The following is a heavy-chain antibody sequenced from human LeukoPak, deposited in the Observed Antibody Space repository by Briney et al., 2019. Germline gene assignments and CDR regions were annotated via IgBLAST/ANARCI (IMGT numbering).Heavy chain of an antibody. J-gene: IGHJ4*02. D-gene: IGHD2-2*01. CDR1: GGSISSDNYY. V-gene: IGHV4-30-4*01. CDR3: ARSDIVVVPAALHFDY. Sequence: SETLSLTCTVSGGSISSDNYYWSWIRQPPGKGLEWIGYIYYSGSTYYNPSLKSRVTISVDTSKNQFSLKLSSVTAADTAVYYCARSDIVVVPAALHFDYWGQGTLVTVSS. CDR2: IYYSGST.